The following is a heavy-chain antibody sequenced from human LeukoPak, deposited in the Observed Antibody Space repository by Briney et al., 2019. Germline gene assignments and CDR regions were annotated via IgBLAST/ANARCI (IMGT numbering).Heavy chain of an antibody. D-gene: IGHD3-10*01. CDR1: GYSFTTYW. Sequence: GESLKISCKGSGYSFTTYWIGWVRQMPGKGLEWMGIIYPGDSDTRYSPSFQGQVTISADKSISTAYLQWSSLKASDTAMYYCARRDREYGSGLLGFDPWGQGTLVTVSS. CDR2: IYPGDSDT. CDR3: ARRDREYGSGLLGFDP. J-gene: IGHJ5*02. V-gene: IGHV5-51*01.